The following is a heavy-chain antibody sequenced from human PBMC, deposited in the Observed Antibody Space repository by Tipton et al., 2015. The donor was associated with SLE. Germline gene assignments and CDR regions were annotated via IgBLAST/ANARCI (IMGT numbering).Heavy chain of an antibody. V-gene: IGHV4-34*01. D-gene: IGHD2-21*01. Sequence: TLSLTCAVYGGSFSGYYWSWIRQPPGKGLEWIGEINHSGSTYYNPSLKSRVTISVDTSKNQFSLKLSSVTAADTAVYYCASSCGGDCYFDFDYWGQGTLVTVSS. CDR3: ASSCGGDCYFDFDY. CDR1: GGSFSGYY. J-gene: IGHJ4*02. CDR2: INHSGST.